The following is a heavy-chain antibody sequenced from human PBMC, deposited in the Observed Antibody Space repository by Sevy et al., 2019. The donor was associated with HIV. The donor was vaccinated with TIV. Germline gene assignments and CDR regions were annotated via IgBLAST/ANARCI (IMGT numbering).Heavy chain of an antibody. CDR1: GGSISSYY. J-gene: IGHJ4*02. V-gene: IGHV4-59*13. CDR3: ARDPGIAVAGEYYFDY. D-gene: IGHD6-19*01. Sequence: SETLSLTCTVSGGSISSYYWSWIRQPPGKGLEWIGYIYYSGSTNYNPSLKSRVTISVDTSKNQFSLKLTSVTAADPAVYYCARDPGIAVAGEYYFDYWGQGTLVTVSS. CDR2: IYYSGST.